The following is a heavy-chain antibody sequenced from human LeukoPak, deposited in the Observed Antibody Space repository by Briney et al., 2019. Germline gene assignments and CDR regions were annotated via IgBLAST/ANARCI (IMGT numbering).Heavy chain of an antibody. J-gene: IGHJ6*03. D-gene: IGHD3-22*01. Sequence: GASVKVSCKASGYTFTGYYIHWVRQAPGQGLEWMGWINPNSGGTNYAQKFQGWVTMTRDTSISTAYMELSRLRSDDTAVYYCAFAYYYDSSGYYSMDVWGQGTTVTVSS. V-gene: IGHV1-2*04. CDR1: GYTFTGYY. CDR3: AFAYYYDSSGYYSMDV. CDR2: INPNSGGT.